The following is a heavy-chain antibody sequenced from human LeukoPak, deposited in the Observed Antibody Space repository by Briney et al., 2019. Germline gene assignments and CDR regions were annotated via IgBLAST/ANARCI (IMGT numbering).Heavy chain of an antibody. D-gene: IGHD3-22*01. V-gene: IGHV4-4*07. CDR3: ARHGSVSSGALV. Sequence: SETLSLTCTVSGGSMNNYYWSWIRQPAGKGLEWIGRIYTSGSTNYNPSLKSRVTISVDTSKNQFSLKLSSVTAADTAVYYCARHGSVSSGALVWGQGTLVTVSS. CDR2: IYTSGST. J-gene: IGHJ4*02. CDR1: GGSMNNYY.